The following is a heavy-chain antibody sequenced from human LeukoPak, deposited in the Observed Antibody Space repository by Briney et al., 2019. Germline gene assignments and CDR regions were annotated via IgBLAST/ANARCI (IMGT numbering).Heavy chain of an antibody. D-gene: IGHD3-9*01. Sequence: ALVKVSCKASGYTFTSYGISWVRQAPGQGLEWMGWISAYNGNTNYAQKLQGRVTMTTDTSTSTAYMELRSLRSDDTAVYYCARDQYYDILTGYYRYFDYWGQGTLVTVSS. CDR1: GYTFTSYG. CDR2: ISAYNGNT. J-gene: IGHJ4*02. CDR3: ARDQYYDILTGYYRYFDY. V-gene: IGHV1-18*01.